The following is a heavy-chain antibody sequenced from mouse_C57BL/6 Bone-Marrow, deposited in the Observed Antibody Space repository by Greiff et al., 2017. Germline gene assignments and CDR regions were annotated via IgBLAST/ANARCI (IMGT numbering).Heavy chain of an antibody. CDR2: IDPENGDT. V-gene: IGHV14-4*01. D-gene: IGHD2-3*01. Sequence: VQLQQSGAELVRPGASVKLSCTASGFNIKDDYMHWVKQRPEQGLEWIGWIDPENGDTEYASKFQGKATITADTSSNTAYLQLSSLTSEDTAVYYCTTGIYDGYYEHSGGQGTTLTVSS. CDR1: GFNIKDDY. CDR3: TTGIYDGYYEHS. J-gene: IGHJ2*01.